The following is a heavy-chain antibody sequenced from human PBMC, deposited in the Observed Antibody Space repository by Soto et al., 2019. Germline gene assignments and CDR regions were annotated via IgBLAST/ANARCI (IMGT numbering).Heavy chain of an antibody. CDR2: VYHTGST. CDR1: GGSFSDYF. D-gene: IGHD6-19*01. J-gene: IGHJ6*02. V-gene: IGHV4-34*01. CDR3: ARQPVSEAGKYFLYHSGVDV. Sequence: QVQLQQWGAGLLTPSETLSLACAVYGGSFSDYFWTWIRQPPEKGLEWIGEVYHTGSTHYSPSLKSRVTISVDKSKNQFSLRLSSITAADTAVYYCARQPVSEAGKYFLYHSGVDVWGPGTTVTVSS.